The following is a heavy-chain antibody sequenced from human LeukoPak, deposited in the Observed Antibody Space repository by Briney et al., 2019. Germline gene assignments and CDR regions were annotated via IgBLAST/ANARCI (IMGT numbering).Heavy chain of an antibody. CDR3: ARHSGDSSGMGYYYYGMDV. J-gene: IGHJ6*02. CDR1: GGSFSGYY. V-gene: IGHV4-34*01. Sequence: SETLSLTCAVYGGSFSGYYWSWIRQPPGKGLEWIGEINHSGSTNYNPSLKSRVTISVDTSKNQFSLKLSSVTAADTAVYYCARHSGDSSGMGYYYYGMDVWGQGTTVTVSS. D-gene: IGHD6-19*01. CDR2: INHSGST.